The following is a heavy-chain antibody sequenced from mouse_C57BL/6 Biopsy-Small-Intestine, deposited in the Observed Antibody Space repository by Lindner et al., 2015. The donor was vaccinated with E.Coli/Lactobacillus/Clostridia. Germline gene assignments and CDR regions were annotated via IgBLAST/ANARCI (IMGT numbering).Heavy chain of an antibody. J-gene: IGHJ2*01. V-gene: IGHV1-82*01. D-gene: IGHD3-3*01. CDR2: IFPEDVET. CDR3: ARGTRLDF. CDR1: GYAFSSSW. Sequence: VQLQESGPAAGGGLGPSVNISCKASGYAFSSSWMNWVKQRPGKGLEWIGRIFPEDVETTYNGNFKGKATLTADKSSSTAYMQLSSLTSEDSAVYFCARGTRLDFWGQGTTLTASS.